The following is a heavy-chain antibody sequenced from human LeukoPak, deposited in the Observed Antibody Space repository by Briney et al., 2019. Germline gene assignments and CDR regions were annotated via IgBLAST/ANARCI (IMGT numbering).Heavy chain of an antibody. J-gene: IGHJ2*01. CDR3: ARDRTGETVRWYFDL. Sequence: QSGGSLRLSCAASGFTFSSYWMSWARQAPGKGLEWVANIKQDGSEKYYVDSVKGRFTISRDNARNSLDLQMNSLTAEDTAVYYCARDRTGETVRWYFDLWGRGTLVTVSS. D-gene: IGHD7-27*01. V-gene: IGHV3-7*01. CDR1: GFTFSSYW. CDR2: IKQDGSEK.